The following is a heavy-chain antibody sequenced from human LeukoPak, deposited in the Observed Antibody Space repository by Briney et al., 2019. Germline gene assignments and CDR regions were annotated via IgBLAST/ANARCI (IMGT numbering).Heavy chain of an antibody. Sequence: YYTPSLKSRVTISVDRSKTQFSLKLSSVTAADTAVYYCARGSRNVLLWFGERGDSWFDPWGQGTLVTVSS. V-gene: IGHV4-34*13. CDR3: ARGSRNVLLWFGERGDSWFDP. J-gene: IGHJ5*02. D-gene: IGHD3-10*01.